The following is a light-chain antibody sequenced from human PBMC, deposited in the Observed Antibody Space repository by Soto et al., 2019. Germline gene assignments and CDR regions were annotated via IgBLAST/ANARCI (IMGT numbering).Light chain of an antibody. CDR1: SSDVGGYNY. J-gene: IGLJ1*01. Sequence: QSALTQPASVSGSPGQXITISCAGTSSDVGGYNYVSWYQQHPGKAPKLMIYEVSNRPSGVSRRFSGSKSGNTASLTISGLQAEDEADYYCSSYTSSSTPVFGTGTKLTVL. CDR3: SSYTSSSTPV. CDR2: EVS. V-gene: IGLV2-14*01.